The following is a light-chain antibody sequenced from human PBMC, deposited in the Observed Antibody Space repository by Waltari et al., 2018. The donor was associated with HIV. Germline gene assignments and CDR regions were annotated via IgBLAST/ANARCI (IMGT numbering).Light chain of an antibody. Sequence: QSALTQPRSVSGSPGQSVTISCTGTSSDVGGSSYVSWYQLHPGRAPTLMISDVSKRPSGVPDRFSGSKSGNTASLTISGLQAEDEADYYCYSYAGSYTFVFGTGTKVTVL. CDR3: YSYAGSYTFV. J-gene: IGLJ1*01. CDR2: DVS. CDR1: SSDVGGSSY. V-gene: IGLV2-11*01.